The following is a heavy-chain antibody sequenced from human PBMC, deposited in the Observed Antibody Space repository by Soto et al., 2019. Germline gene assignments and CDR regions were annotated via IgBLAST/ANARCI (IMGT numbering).Heavy chain of an antibody. D-gene: IGHD6-25*01. J-gene: IGHJ5*02. CDR3: ARFQRRIDSSWFDP. CDR1: GASMRSFY. Sequence: QVQLQESGPGLVKPSETLSLTCSVSGASMRSFYWTWIRQPPWRGLEWIGYIHYSGSTSYSPSLKTRATMSMDTSKNKFSLKLNSVTAADTAVYLCARFQRRIDSSWFDPGGQGTLVAVTS. CDR2: IHYSGST. V-gene: IGHV4-59*01.